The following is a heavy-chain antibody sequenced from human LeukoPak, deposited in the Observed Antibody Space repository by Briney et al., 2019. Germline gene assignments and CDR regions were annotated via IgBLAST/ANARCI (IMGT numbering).Heavy chain of an antibody. D-gene: IGHD6-13*01. CDR2: IRYDGSNK. Sequence: GGSLRLSCAASGFTFSSYGMHWVRQAPGKGLEWVAFIRYDGSNKYYADSVKGRFTISRDNSKNTLYLQMNSLRAEDTAVYYCARVRLGSSWHVDYWGQGTLVTVSS. V-gene: IGHV3-30*02. CDR3: ARVRLGSSWHVDY. J-gene: IGHJ4*02. CDR1: GFTFSSYG.